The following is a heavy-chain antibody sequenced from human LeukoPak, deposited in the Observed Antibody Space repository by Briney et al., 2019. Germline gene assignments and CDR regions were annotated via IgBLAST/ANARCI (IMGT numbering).Heavy chain of an antibody. D-gene: IGHD6-13*01. Sequence: ASVKVSCKASGYTFTSYDINWVRQATGQGLEWMGWINPNSGGTNYAQKFQGWVTMTRDTSISTAYMELSRLRSDDTAVYYCARAHGGSSSFGFVDYWGQGTLVTVSS. CDR3: ARAHGGSSSFGFVDY. V-gene: IGHV1-2*04. J-gene: IGHJ4*02. CDR1: GYTFTSYD. CDR2: INPNSGGT.